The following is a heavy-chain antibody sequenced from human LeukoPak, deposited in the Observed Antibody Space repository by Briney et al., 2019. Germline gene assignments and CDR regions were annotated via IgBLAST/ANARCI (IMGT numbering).Heavy chain of an antibody. Sequence: GGSLRLSCTASGFTFGDYAMSWVRQAPGKGLEWVGFIRSKAYGGTTEYAASVKGRFTISRDDSKSIAYLQMNSLKTEDTAVYHCTRGARPNYYYYYGMDVWGQGTTVTVSS. CDR3: TRGARPNYYYYYGMDV. CDR1: GFTFGDYA. CDR2: IRSKAYGGTT. V-gene: IGHV3-49*04. D-gene: IGHD1-26*01. J-gene: IGHJ6*02.